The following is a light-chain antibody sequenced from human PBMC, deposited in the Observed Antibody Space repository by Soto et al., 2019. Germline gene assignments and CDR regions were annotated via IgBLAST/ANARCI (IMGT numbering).Light chain of an antibody. CDR2: SAS. V-gene: IGKV1-39*01. Sequence: DIQMTQSPSSLSASIGDRVTITCRASHTISSNLNWYQQKPGKAHQLLIYSASSVPSGVPPRFSGRGSGTEFTLTVSSLQSEDLATSYCLQSYGVPWTFGPGTKVQIK. CDR3: LQSYGVPWT. J-gene: IGKJ1*01. CDR1: HTISSN.